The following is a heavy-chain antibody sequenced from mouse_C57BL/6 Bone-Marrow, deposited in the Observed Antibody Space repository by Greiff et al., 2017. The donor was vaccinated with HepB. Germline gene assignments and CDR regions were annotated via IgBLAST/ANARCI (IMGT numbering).Heavy chain of an antibody. CDR3: ATYDGYYFAWFAY. CDR1: GYAFSSSW. CDR2: IYPGDGDT. Sequence: QVQLQQSGPELVKPGASVKISCKASGYAFSSSWMNWVKQRPGQGLEWIGRIYPGDGDTNYNGKFKGKATLTADKSSSTAYMQLSSLTSEDSAVYFCATYDGYYFAWFAYWGQGTLVTVSA. V-gene: IGHV1-82*01. J-gene: IGHJ3*01. D-gene: IGHD2-3*01.